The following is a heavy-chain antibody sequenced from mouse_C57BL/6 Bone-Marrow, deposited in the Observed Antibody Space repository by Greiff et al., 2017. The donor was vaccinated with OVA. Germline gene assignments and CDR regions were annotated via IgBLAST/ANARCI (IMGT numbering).Heavy chain of an antibody. D-gene: IGHD3-2*02. V-gene: IGHV1-53*01. J-gene: IGHJ1*03. CDR3: SSGYVGYFDV. CDR1: GYTFTSYW. CDR2: INPSNGGT. Sequence: QVQLQQPGTELVKPGASVKLSCKASGYTFTSYWMHWVKQRPGQGLEWIGNINPSNGGTNYNEKFKSKATLTVDKASSTAYMQLSSLTSEDSAYPLDSSGYVGYFDVWGTGTTVTVSS.